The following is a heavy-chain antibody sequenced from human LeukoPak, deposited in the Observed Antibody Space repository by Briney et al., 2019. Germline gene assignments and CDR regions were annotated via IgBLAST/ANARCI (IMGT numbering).Heavy chain of an antibody. CDR3: ARGEIAAAGPYDYYYYGMDV. J-gene: IGHJ6*02. Sequence: PGGSLRLSCAASGFTFSSYGMHWVRQAPGKGLEWVAVIWYDGSNKYYADSVKGRFTISRDNSKNTVYLQMNSLRAEDTAVYYCARGEIAAAGPYDYYYYGMDVWGQGTTVTVSS. D-gene: IGHD6-13*01. CDR1: GFTFSSYG. CDR2: IWYDGSNK. V-gene: IGHV3-33*01.